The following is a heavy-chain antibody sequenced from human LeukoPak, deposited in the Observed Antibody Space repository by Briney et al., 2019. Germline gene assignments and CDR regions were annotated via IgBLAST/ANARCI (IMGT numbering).Heavy chain of an antibody. V-gene: IGHV1-18*01. CDR3: ARGNYGFWSGYYQSVGREYFQH. CDR2: ISAYNGST. D-gene: IGHD3-3*01. CDR1: GYTFTSYG. Sequence: ASEKVSCKASGYTFTSYGISWVRQAPGQGLEWMGWISAYNGSTNYAQKLQGRLTMPTDTSTSTAYMELRSLRSDDTAVYYCARGNYGFWSGYYQSVGREYFQHWGQGTLVTVSS. J-gene: IGHJ1*01.